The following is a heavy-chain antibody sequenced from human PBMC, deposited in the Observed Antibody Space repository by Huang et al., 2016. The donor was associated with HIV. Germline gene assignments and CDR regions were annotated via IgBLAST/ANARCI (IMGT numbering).Heavy chain of an antibody. V-gene: IGHV3-15*07. D-gene: IGHD1-7*01. CDR3: TTGTRDYLNAFDI. Sequence: EVQLVESEGGLVKPGGSLRLSCEVSGFSFSSAWMNWVRQDPGKGLEGVGRIKSKTERGTTDYAAPMKGRFTSSRDDSKNTLYLQMNSLKTEDTGVYYCTTGTRDYLNAFDIWGQGTKVTVSS. J-gene: IGHJ3*02. CDR2: IKSKTERGTT. CDR1: GFSFSSAW.